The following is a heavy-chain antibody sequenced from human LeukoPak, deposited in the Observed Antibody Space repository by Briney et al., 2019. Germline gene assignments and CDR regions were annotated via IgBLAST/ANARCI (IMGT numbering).Heavy chain of an antibody. CDR2: IIPIFGTA. CDR3: ARAVVEMATYYYCMDV. V-gene: IGHV1-69*05. Sequence: GASVKVSCKASGGTFSSYAISWVRQAPGQGLEWMGGIIPIFGTANYAQKFQGRVTITTDESTSTAYMELSSLRSEDTAVYYCARAVVEMATYYYCMDVWGKGTTVTVSS. J-gene: IGHJ6*03. D-gene: IGHD5-24*01. CDR1: GGTFSSYA.